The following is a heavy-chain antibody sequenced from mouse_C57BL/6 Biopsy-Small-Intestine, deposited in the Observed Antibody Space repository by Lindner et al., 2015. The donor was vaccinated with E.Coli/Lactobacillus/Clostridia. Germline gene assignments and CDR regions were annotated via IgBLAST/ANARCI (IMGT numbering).Heavy chain of an antibody. CDR1: GYSFTGYF. CDR3: ARWTAQATYLDY. CDR2: INPYNGDT. J-gene: IGHJ2*01. Sequence: VQLQESGPELVKPGDSVKISCKASGYSFTGYFMNWVMQSHGKSLEWIGRINPYNGDTFYNQKFKGKATLTVDKSSSTAHMELRSLTSEDSSVYYCARWTAQATYLDYWGQGTTLTVSS. D-gene: IGHD3-2*02. V-gene: IGHV1-20*01.